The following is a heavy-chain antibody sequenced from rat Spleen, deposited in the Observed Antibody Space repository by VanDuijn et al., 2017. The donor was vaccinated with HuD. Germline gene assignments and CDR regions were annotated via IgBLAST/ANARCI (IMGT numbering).Heavy chain of an antibody. CDR3: IRDHSYWGTYYPGGFAY. CDR2: IWSGGST. V-gene: IGHV2-15*01. D-gene: IGHD1-12*02. Sequence: QVQLKESGPGLVQPSRTLSLTCTVSGFSLTSNGVGWVRQSPEKGLEWLAIIWSGGSTYYNSVLKSRLNISRDTSKSQVFLKMNSLQTEDTAIYFCIRDHSYWGTYYPGGFAYWGQGTLVTVSS. J-gene: IGHJ3*01. CDR1: GFSLTSNG.